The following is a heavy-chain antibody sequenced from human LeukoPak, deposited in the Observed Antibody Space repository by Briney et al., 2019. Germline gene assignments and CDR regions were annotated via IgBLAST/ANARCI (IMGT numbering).Heavy chain of an antibody. D-gene: IGHD1-26*01. J-gene: IGHJ4*02. CDR1: GYSISSGYY. Sequence: PSETLSLTCTVSGYSISSGYYWGWIRQPPGKGLEWIGSIYHSGSTYYNPSLRSRVTISVDTSKNQFSLKLSSVTAADTAVYYCARCGRPDSDFDYWGQGTLVTVSS. V-gene: IGHV4-38-2*02. CDR2: IYHSGST. CDR3: ARCGRPDSDFDY.